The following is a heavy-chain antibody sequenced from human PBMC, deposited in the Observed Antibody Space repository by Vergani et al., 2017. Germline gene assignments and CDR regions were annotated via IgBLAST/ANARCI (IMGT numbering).Heavy chain of an antibody. J-gene: IGHJ6*03. Sequence: QVQLQQWGGGLLKPSETLSLTCVVNGGSFTSYHWTWIRQSPGEGLEWVGAIDHTGRPDYNPSLKSRLPMSVDKSRNQFSLTLNSVTATDTAIYFCARVNTETNGHLYYYYYMDVWGQGTAVTVS. CDR1: GGSFTSYH. CDR3: ARVNTETNGHLYYYYYMDV. CDR2: IDHTGRP. V-gene: IGHV4-34*01. D-gene: IGHD4-11*01.